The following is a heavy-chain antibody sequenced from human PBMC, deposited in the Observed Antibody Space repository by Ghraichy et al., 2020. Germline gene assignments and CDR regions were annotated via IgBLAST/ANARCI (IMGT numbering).Heavy chain of an antibody. CDR2: IYWNDDK. CDR3: AHRPLFRGPFDY. CDR1: GFSLSTSGVS. D-gene: IGHD3-10*01. J-gene: IGHJ4*02. V-gene: IGHV2-5*01. Sequence: SGPTLVKPTQTLTLTCTFSGFSLSTSGVSVGWIRLPPGKALEWLAVIYWNDDKRYSPSLKSRLTITKATSKNQIVLTMTNVDPVDTATYYCAHRPLFRGPFDYWGQGTLVTVSS.